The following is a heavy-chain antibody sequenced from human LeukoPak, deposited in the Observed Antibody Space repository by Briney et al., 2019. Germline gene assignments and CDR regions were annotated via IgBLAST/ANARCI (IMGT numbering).Heavy chain of an antibody. J-gene: IGHJ4*02. D-gene: IGHD3-9*01. CDR2: INHSGST. Sequence: SETLSLTCAVYGGSFSSYYWSWIRQPPGKGLEWIGEINHSGSTNYKPSLKSRVTISGDTSKNQFYLKLSSVTAADTAVYYCARDLSGGKLRYFDWLPPDYWGQGTLVTVSS. V-gene: IGHV4-34*01. CDR3: ARDLSGGKLRYFDWLPPDY. CDR1: GGSFSSYY.